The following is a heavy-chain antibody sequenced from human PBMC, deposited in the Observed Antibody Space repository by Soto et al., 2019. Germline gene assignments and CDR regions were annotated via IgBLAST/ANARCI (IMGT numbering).Heavy chain of an antibody. CDR1: GYTFTSYG. J-gene: IGHJ4*02. Sequence: QVQLVQSGAEVKKPGASVKVSCKASGYTFTSYGISWVRQAPGQGLEWMGWISAYNGNTNYAQKLQGRVTMTTDTSTSTAYMELRSLRSDDTAVYYCAGDRRGGGSYSLSGYWGQGTLVTVSS. CDR2: ISAYNGNT. D-gene: IGHD1-26*01. V-gene: IGHV1-18*01. CDR3: AGDRRGGGSYSLSGY.